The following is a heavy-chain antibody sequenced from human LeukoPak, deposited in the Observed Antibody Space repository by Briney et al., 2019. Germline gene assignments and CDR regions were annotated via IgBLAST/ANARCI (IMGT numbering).Heavy chain of an antibody. CDR1: GFTFSSYA. Sequence: GRSLRLSCAASGFTFSSYAMHWVRQAPGKGLEWVAVIWHDGSQKYSADSVKGRFSISRDNSRDTLYLQMDSLRAEDTAMYYCARDDSTAVFGTGIVDPWGQGTLVTVSS. J-gene: IGHJ5*02. CDR2: IWHDGSQK. V-gene: IGHV3-33*08. CDR3: ARDDSTAVFGTGIVDP. D-gene: IGHD6-19*01.